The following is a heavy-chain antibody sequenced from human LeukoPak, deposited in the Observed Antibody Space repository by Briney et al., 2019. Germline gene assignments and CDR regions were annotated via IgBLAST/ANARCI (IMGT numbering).Heavy chain of an antibody. J-gene: IGHJ1*01. V-gene: IGHV4-61*01. D-gene: IGHD6-19*01. CDR1: GGSISNGSYY. CDR2: LDPYGST. Sequence: SETLFLTWAVSGGSISNGSYYWRWIRQTPRKGLEWIGHLDPYGSTDYNSPLNSRVTISVDTSKTQFSLKLTSVTAAEPAVYYWPSSVAVVGPHFKHWGQGKLVTASS. CDR3: PSSVAVVGPHFKH.